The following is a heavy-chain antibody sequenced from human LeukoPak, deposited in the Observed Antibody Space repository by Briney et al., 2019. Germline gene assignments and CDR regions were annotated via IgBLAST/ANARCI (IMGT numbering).Heavy chain of an antibody. CDR3: AILNDYGDYGVGADL. CDR2: INHSGST. J-gene: IGHJ2*01. V-gene: IGHV4-61*09. CDR1: GGSISSGSYY. D-gene: IGHD4-17*01. Sequence: PSQTLSLTCTVSGGSISSGSYYWSWIRQPAGKGLEWIGEINHSGSTNYNPSLKSRVTISVDTSKNQFSLKLSSVTAADTAVYYCAILNDYGDYGVGADLWGRGTLVTVSS.